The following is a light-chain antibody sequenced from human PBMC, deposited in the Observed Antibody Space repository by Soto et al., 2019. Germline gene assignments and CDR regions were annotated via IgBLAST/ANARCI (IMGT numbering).Light chain of an antibody. J-gene: IGLJ1*01. CDR2: ANA. Sequence: QSVLTQPPSASGTPGQRVTISCSGSSSNIAPNTVNWYQHLPGAAPQLLIFANARRPSGVPDRFSGSRSGTSASLAISGLQSEDEADYYCAAWDDSLNGYVFGTGTKLTVL. CDR1: SSNIAPNT. V-gene: IGLV1-44*01. CDR3: AAWDDSLNGYV.